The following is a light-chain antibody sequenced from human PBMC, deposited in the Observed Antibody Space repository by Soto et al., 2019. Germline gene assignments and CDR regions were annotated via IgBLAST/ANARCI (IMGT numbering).Light chain of an antibody. CDR1: SSDVGGYNY. Sequence: QSALTQPASVSGSPGQSITISCTGTSSDVGGYNYVSWYQHHPGKAPKLMIYDVSNRPSGVSDRFSGSKSGNTASLTVSGLQAEDEADYYCSSHTSSNTPVVFGGGTKVTVL. CDR2: DVS. J-gene: IGLJ2*01. V-gene: IGLV2-14*03. CDR3: SSHTSSNTPVV.